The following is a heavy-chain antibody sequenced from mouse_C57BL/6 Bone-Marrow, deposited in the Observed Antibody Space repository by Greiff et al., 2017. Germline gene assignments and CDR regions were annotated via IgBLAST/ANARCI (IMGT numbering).Heavy chain of an antibody. CDR2: IDPANGNT. J-gene: IGHJ2*01. V-gene: IGHV14-3*01. CDR1: GFNIKNTY. D-gene: IGHD1-1*01. CDR3: AREDYYYGSFFDY. Sequence: EVQRVESVAELVRPGASVKLSCTASGFNIKNTYMHWVKQRPEQGLEWIGRIDPANGNTKYAPKFQGQDTITADTSSNTAYRQLSSLTSEDTAIYYCAREDYYYGSFFDYWGQGTTLTVSS.